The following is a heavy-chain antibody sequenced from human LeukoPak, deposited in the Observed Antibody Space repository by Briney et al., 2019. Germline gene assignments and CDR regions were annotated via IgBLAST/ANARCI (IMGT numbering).Heavy chain of an antibody. V-gene: IGHV1-46*01. Sequence: GASVKVSCKASGYTFTSYYMDWVRQAPGQGLEWMGIINPSGGSTSYAQKFQGRVTMTRDTSISTADMEVSRLRSDDTAVYYCARDRGPLGIDYWGQGTLVTVSS. D-gene: IGHD3-10*01. CDR3: ARDRGPLGIDY. CDR2: INPSGGST. CDR1: GYTFTSYY. J-gene: IGHJ4*02.